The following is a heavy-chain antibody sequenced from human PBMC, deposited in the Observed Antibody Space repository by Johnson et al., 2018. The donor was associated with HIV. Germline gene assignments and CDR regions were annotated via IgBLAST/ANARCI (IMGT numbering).Heavy chain of an antibody. Sequence: VQLVESGGGVVQPGRSLRLSCAASGFTFSSYAMHWVRQAPGKGLEWVAVISYDGSNKYYADSVKGRFTISRDNSKNTLYLQMNSLRAEDTAVYYCATELKDPIWGQGTMVTVSS. J-gene: IGHJ3*02. CDR3: ATELKDPI. V-gene: IGHV3-30-3*01. CDR1: GFTFSSYA. D-gene: IGHD3-10*01. CDR2: ISYDGSNK.